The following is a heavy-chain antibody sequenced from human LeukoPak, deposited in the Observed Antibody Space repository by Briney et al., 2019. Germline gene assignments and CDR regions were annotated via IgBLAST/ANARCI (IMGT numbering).Heavy chain of an antibody. CDR2: ISAYNGNT. J-gene: IGHJ3*02. CDR3: ARDNAFDI. Sequence: VASVEVSCKASGYTFTSYGISWVRQAPGQGLEWMGWISAYNGNTNYAQKFQGRVTMTTDTFTSTAYMELRSLRSDDTAVYYCARDNAFDIWGQGTMVTVSS. V-gene: IGHV1-18*01. CDR1: GYTFTSYG.